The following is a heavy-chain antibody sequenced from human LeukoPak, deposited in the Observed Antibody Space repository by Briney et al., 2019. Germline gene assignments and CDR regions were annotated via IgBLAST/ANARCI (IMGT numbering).Heavy chain of an antibody. CDR2: IYHSGST. Sequence: SETLSLTCAVSSYSISSGYYWGWIRQPPGKGLEWIASIYHSGSTYYNPSLKSRVTISVDTSKNQFSLKLSSVTAADTAVYYCASSGYYYARPGHWGQGTLVTVSS. V-gene: IGHV4-38-2*01. D-gene: IGHD3-10*01. CDR1: SYSISSGYY. J-gene: IGHJ1*01. CDR3: ASSGYYYARPGH.